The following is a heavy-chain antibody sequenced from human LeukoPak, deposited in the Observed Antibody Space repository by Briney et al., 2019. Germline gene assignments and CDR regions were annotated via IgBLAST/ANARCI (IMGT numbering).Heavy chain of an antibody. D-gene: IGHD5-18*01. V-gene: IGHV1-69*05. CDR2: FIPIFGTA. J-gene: IGHJ3*02. CDR3: AKGRVYSYGLDAFEM. CDR1: GGTFSSYA. Sequence: AASVKVSCKASGGTFSSYAISWVRQAPGQGLEWMGGFIPIFGTANYAQKFQGRVTITTDESTSTAYMELRSLRSEETVVYYCAKGRVYSYGLDAFEMWGQERMVTVSS.